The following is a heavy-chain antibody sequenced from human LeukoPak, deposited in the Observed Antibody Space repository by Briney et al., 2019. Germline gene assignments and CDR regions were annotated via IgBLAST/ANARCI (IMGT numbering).Heavy chain of an antibody. J-gene: IGHJ3*02. Sequence: SGGSLRLSCAGSGFTFSTYEMNWLRQAPGKGLEWVSYIGSRPTTTYYAESVRGRFTISRDNTKNSVFLQMTSLRADDAAVYFCATSGAYEISWAFNIWGQGTVVAVSS. CDR2: IGSRPTTT. CDR3: ATSGAYEISWAFNI. V-gene: IGHV3-48*03. D-gene: IGHD3-9*01. CDR1: GFTFSTYE.